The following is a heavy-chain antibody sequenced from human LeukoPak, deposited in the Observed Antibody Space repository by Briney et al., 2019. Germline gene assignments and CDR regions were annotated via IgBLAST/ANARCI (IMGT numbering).Heavy chain of an antibody. V-gene: IGHV3-13*01. CDR2: IGIVGDT. Sequence: PTGGSLRLSCEASGFTFSTYDMHWVRQATGKGLEWVSGIGIVGDTYYPGSVKGRFTISRENAKNSLYLQMNSLRAGDTAVYYCARGLYGRVTRYFDLWGRGTLVTVSS. D-gene: IGHD4-17*01. CDR3: ARGLYGRVTRYFDL. J-gene: IGHJ2*01. CDR1: GFTFSTYD.